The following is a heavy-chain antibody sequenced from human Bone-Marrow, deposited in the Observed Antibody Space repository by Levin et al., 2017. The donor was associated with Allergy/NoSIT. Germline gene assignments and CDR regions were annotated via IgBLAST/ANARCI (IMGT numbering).Heavy chain of an antibody. CDR1: GFTFSNAW. J-gene: IGHJ4*02. CDR3: TTDHPYSFLYSGSYSFDY. V-gene: IGHV3-15*01. D-gene: IGHD3-10*01. Sequence: GGSLRLSCAASGFTFSNAWMSWVRQAPGKGLEWVGRIKSKTDGGTTDYAAPVKGRFTISRDDSKNTLYLQMNSLKTEDTAVYYCTTDHPYSFLYSGSYSFDYWGQGTLVTVSS. CDR2: IKSKTDGGTT.